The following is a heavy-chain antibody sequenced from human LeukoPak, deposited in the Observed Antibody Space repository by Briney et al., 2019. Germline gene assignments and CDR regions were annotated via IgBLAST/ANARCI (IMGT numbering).Heavy chain of an antibody. CDR3: ARGPPEYGSGSKGFDP. D-gene: IGHD3-10*01. CDR2: INHSGST. V-gene: IGHV4-34*01. Sequence: SETLSLTCAVYGGSFSGYYWSWIRQPPGKGLEWIGEINHSGSTNYNPSLKSRVTISVDTSKNQFSPKLSSVTAADTAVYYCARGPPEYGSGSKGFDPWGQGTLVTVSS. J-gene: IGHJ5*02. CDR1: GGSFSGYY.